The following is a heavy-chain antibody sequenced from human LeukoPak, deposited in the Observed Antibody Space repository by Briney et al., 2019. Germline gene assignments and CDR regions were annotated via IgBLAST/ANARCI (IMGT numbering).Heavy chain of an antibody. CDR1: GGSISSYY. CDR2: IYYSGST. CDR3: ARARLTVTTSGSGPDWFDP. J-gene: IGHJ5*02. V-gene: IGHV4-59*01. D-gene: IGHD4-17*01. Sequence: SETLSLTCTASGGSISSYYWSWIRQPPGKGLEWIGYIYYSGSTNYNPSLKSRVTISVDTSKNQFSLKLSSVTAADTAVYYCARARLTVTTSGSGPDWFDPWGQGTLVTVSS.